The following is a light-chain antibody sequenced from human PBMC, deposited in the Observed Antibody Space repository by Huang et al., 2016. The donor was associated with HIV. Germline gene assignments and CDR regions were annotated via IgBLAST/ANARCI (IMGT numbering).Light chain of an antibody. Sequence: DIQMTQSPPSLSASVGDSVTIAGRASQNVNTYFNWYQQKPGQAPRLLILAASRLRSGVPSRFSGSGSGTEFTLTISSLQLEDFATYYCQQRFSTTITFGQGTRLDIK. CDR1: QNVNTY. V-gene: IGKV1-39*01. J-gene: IGKJ5*01. CDR2: AAS. CDR3: QQRFSTTIT.